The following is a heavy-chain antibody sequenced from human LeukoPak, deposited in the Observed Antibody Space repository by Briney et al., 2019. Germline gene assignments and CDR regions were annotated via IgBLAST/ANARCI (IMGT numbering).Heavy chain of an antibody. D-gene: IGHD3-10*01. CDR2: IYYSGST. CDR3: ASHNPGFGESDY. CDR1: GGSISSSSYY. J-gene: IGHJ4*02. V-gene: IGHV4-39*01. Sequence: PSETLSLTCTVSGGSISSSSYYWGWIRQPPGKGLEWIGSIYYSGSTYYNPSLKSRVTISVDTSKNQFSLKLSSVTAADTAVYYCASHNPGFGESDYWGQGTLVTVSS.